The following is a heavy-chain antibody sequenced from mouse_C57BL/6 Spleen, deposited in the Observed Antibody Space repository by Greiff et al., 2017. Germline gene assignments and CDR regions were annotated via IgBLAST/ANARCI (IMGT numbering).Heavy chain of an antibody. V-gene: IGHV1-64*01. D-gene: IGHD2-4*01. CDR1: GYTFTSYW. J-gene: IGHJ3*01. CDR2: IHPKSGST. CDR3: ARTDYDGEFAY. Sequence: QVQLQQPGAELVKPGASVKLSCKASGYTFTSYWMHWVKQRPGQGLEWIGMIHPKSGSTNYNEKLKSKATLTVDKSYSTAYMQLSSLTSEDSAVYYCARTDYDGEFAYWGQGTLVTVSA.